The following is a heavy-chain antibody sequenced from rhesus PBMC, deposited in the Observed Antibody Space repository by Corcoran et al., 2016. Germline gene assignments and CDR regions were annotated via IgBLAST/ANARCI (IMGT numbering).Heavy chain of an antibody. V-gene: IGHV4-173*01. D-gene: IGHD6-37*01. CDR1: GGSISSNS. CDR2: ISGDDGTT. Sequence: LQLQQSGPGLVKPSETLSLTCAVSGGSISSNSWTRIRQPPGKGLEWIGRISGDDGTTDYNPSLRGRVTISIDTSKTEFSLKVDSVTTADTAVYYCVGLMVAGPVDYWGQGVLVTVSS. CDR3: VGLMVAGPVDY. J-gene: IGHJ4*01.